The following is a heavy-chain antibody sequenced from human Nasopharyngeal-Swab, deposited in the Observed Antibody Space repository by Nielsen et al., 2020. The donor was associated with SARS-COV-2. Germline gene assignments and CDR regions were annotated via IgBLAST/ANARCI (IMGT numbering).Heavy chain of an antibody. Sequence: WVRQAPGQRLEWIGWIVVGSGNTNYAQKFQEGVTITRDMSTSTAYMELSGLRSEDTAVYYCAASLPYDSSGYYSWGQGTLVTVSS. J-gene: IGHJ4*02. CDR3: AASLPYDSSGYYS. V-gene: IGHV1-58*01. CDR2: IVVGSGNT. D-gene: IGHD3-22*01.